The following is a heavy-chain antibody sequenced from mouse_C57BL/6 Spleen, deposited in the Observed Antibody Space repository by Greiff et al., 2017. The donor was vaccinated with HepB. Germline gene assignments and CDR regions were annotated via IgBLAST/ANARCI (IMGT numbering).Heavy chain of an antibody. J-gene: IGHJ4*01. D-gene: IGHD2-4*01. V-gene: IGHV5-15*01. CDR2: ISNLAYSI. Sequence: DVMLVESGGGLVQPGGSLKLSCAASGFTFSDYGMAWVRQAPRKGPEWVAFISNLAYSIYYADTVTGRFTISRENAKNTLYLEMSSLRSEDTAMYYCARHRYYDYGDYAMDYWGQGTSVTVSS. CDR1: GFTFSDYG. CDR3: ARHRYYDYGDYAMDY.